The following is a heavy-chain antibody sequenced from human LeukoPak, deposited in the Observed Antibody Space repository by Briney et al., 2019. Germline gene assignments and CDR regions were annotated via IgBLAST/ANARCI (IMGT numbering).Heavy chain of an antibody. J-gene: IGHJ6*03. V-gene: IGHV1-69*06. CDR1: GGTFSSYA. Sequence: SVKVSCKASGGTFSSYAISWVRQAPGQGLEWMGGIIPIFGTANYAQKFQGRVTITADKSTSTAYMELSSLRSEDTAVYYCARGSGYDLMSVFDYYYYMDVWGKGTTVTVSS. D-gene: IGHD5-12*01. CDR3: ARGSGYDLMSVFDYYYYMDV. CDR2: IIPIFGTA.